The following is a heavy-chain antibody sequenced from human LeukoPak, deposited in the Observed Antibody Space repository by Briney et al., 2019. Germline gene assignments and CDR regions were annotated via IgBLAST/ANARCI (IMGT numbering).Heavy chain of an antibody. CDR3: ARHGTVSSGSYFDY. J-gene: IGHJ4*02. CDR2: IHYSGSN. Sequence: SEPLSLTCTVSGGSISNYYWSWIRQPPGKGLEWIGHIHYSGSNNYNPSLKSRVTMFVDKSKNQISLRLSSVTAADTAVYYCARHGTVSSGSYFDYWGQGTQVTLS. CDR1: GGSISNYY. D-gene: IGHD1-26*01. V-gene: IGHV4-59*08.